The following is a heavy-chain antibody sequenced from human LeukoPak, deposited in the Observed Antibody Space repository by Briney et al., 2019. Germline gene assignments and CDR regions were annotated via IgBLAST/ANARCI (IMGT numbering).Heavy chain of an antibody. CDR2: MWVWNDGSNE. Sequence: GGSLRLSCTASGFTFSNYGMHWVRQAPGKGLEWVAVMWVWNDGSNEYYADSVKGRFTIARDNSKNTLYLQMVSLRAENTADYYCARDRFPHDDAHYGMDVWGQGTTVTVSS. V-gene: IGHV3-33*01. J-gene: IGHJ6*02. CDR3: ARDRFPHDDAHYGMDV. CDR1: GFTFSNYG. D-gene: IGHD3-16*01.